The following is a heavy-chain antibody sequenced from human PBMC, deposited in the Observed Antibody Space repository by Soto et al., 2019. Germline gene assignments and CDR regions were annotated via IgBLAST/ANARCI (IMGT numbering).Heavy chain of an antibody. CDR3: AGRQQNYYYYGMDV. Sequence: QVQLVESGGGVVQPGRSLTVSCAASRISISTYAMHWVRQAPGKGLEWVAVISQDGSVKYYADSVKGRFTISRDNPKNTLLIKMNSLGADDTAVYYCAGRQQNYYYYGMDVWGQGTTVTVSS. CDR2: ISQDGSVK. D-gene: IGHD6-13*01. CDR1: RISISTYA. V-gene: IGHV3-30*03. J-gene: IGHJ6*02.